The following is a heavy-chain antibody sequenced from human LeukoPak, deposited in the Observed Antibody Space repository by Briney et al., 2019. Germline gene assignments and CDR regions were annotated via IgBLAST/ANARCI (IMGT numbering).Heavy chain of an antibody. V-gene: IGHV4-39*01. D-gene: IGHD2-8*01. CDR1: GGSISSSGYY. CDR2: VYYSGST. CDR3: ARLLKIYAFDI. Sequence: SETLSLTCTVSGGSISSSGYYWGWIRQPPGKGLEWIGSVYYSGSTNYKPSLKSRVTISVDTSKNQFSLKLSSVTAADTAVYYCARLLKIYAFDIWGQGAMVTVSS. J-gene: IGHJ3*02.